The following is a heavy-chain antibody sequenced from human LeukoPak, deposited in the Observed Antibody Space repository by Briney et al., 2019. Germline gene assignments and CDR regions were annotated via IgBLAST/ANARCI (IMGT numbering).Heavy chain of an antibody. J-gene: IGHJ5*02. Sequence: SQTLSLTCTVACGSISSGGYYWSWIRQHPGKGPEWIGYIYFSGTTYNNPSLKSRVTISVDTSKNQFSLKLSSVTAADTAVYYCVRIVVVPTWGENWFDPWGQGTLVTVSS. V-gene: IGHV4-31*03. CDR3: VRIVVVPTWGENWFDP. CDR2: IYFSGTT. D-gene: IGHD2-2*01. CDR1: CGSISSGGYY.